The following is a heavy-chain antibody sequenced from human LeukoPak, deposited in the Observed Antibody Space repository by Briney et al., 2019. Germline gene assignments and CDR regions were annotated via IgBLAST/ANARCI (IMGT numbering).Heavy chain of an antibody. CDR1: GFTFGTYW. CDR2: INQDGSEK. D-gene: IGHD2-2*01. Sequence: PAGSLRLSCAASGFTFGTYWMSWVRQPPGKGLEWVANINQDGSEKYYVDSVKGRSTISRDNAKNSVYLQMNSLRAEDTAVYCCARDAYCSSASCRAHTIWFDPWGQGTLVTVSS. CDR3: ARDAYCSSASCRAHTIWFDP. J-gene: IGHJ5*02. V-gene: IGHV3-7*01.